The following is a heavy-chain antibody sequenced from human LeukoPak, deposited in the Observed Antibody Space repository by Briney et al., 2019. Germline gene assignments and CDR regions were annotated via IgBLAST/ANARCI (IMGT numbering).Heavy chain of an antibody. D-gene: IGHD3-9*01. V-gene: IGHV4-4*07. Sequence: SETLSLTCTVSGGSISSYYWSWIRQPAGKGLEWIGRIYTSGSTNYNPSLKSRVTMSVDTSKNQFSLKLSSVTAADTAVYYCARENIRYFDWLPSSYYYYGMDVWGQGTTVAVSS. CDR1: GGSISSYY. CDR2: IYTSGST. J-gene: IGHJ6*02. CDR3: ARENIRYFDWLPSSYYYYGMDV.